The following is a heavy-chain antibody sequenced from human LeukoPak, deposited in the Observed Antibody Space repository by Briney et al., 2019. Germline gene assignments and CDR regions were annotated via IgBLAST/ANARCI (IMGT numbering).Heavy chain of an antibody. D-gene: IGHD4-17*01. CDR1: GFTFSSYS. CDR2: ISSSSSYI. V-gene: IGHV3-21*04. Sequence: GGSLRLSRAASGFTFSSYSMNWVRQAPGKGLEWVSSISSSSSYIYYADSVKGRFTISRDNAKNSLYLQMNSLRAEDTAVYYCARDLFGTYGDHYYYYYGMDVWGQGTTVTVSS. J-gene: IGHJ6*02. CDR3: ARDLFGTYGDHYYYYYGMDV.